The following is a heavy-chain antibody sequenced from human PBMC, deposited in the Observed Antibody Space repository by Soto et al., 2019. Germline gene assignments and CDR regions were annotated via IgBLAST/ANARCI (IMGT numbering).Heavy chain of an antibody. CDR2: IIPIFGTA. V-gene: IGHV1-69*01. CDR3: AREWGYDSNDYYYAY. CDR1: GGTFSRHA. J-gene: IGHJ4*02. Sequence: QVQLVQSGAEVRKPGSSVKVSCKASGGTFSRHAISWVRQAPGQGLEWMGGIIPIFGTANHAQKFQGRVTIIADEATSTVYVEVSSLRSEDTAMYYCAREWGYDSNDYYYAYWGQGTLVIVSS. D-gene: IGHD3-22*01.